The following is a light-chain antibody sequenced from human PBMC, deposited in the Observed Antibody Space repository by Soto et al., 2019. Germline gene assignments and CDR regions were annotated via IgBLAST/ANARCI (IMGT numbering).Light chain of an antibody. CDR1: QSLLYNNTYNY. Sequence: EIVMTQSQLTLPVTPGEPASISCRSSQSLLYNNTYNYLDWYVQKPGQSPQLLIYFGSNRAPGVPDRFSGSGSGTDFTLKINRVEAEDVGTYYCMQALQSLTFGQGTRLEI. J-gene: IGKJ5*01. CDR3: MQALQSLT. V-gene: IGKV2-28*01. CDR2: FGS.